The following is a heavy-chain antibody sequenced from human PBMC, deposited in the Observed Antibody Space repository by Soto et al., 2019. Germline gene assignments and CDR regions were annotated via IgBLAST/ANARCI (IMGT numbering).Heavy chain of an antibody. CDR1: GFTFDDYA. CDR2: ISWNSANM. V-gene: IGHV3-9*01. D-gene: IGHD3-16*01. Sequence: EVQLAESGGGLVQPGRSLRLTCAASGFTFDDYAMHWVRQAPGKGLEWVSWISWNSANMGYVDSVKARFTISRDNAKNSLYLQMNRLRGEETALYYCVKDISGRGSFYYYHGMDVWGQGTTVTVSS. CDR3: VKDISGRGSFYYYHGMDV. J-gene: IGHJ6*02.